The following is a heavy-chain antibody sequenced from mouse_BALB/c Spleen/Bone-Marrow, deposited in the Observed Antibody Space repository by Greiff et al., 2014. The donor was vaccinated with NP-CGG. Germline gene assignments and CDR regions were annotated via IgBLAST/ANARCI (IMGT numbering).Heavy chain of an antibody. CDR3: ARNPYGNYAMDY. CDR1: GFSLTSYG. CDR2: IWSDGNT. Sequence: QVQLQQSGPGLVAPSQSLSITCTVSGFSLTSYGVHWVRQPPGKGLEWLVVIWSDGNTTYNPALKSRLSISKDNSKSQVFLKMNSLQTDDTAMYYCARNPYGNYAMDYWGQGTSVTVSS. J-gene: IGHJ4*01. V-gene: IGHV2-6*02. D-gene: IGHD2-10*02.